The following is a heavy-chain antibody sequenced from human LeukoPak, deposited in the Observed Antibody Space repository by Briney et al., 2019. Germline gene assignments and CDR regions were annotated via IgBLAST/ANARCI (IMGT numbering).Heavy chain of an antibody. CDR3: ARGLRYGGNSGSDY. CDR2: MNPNSGNT. V-gene: IGHV1-8*01. Sequence: GTSVKVSCKASGYTFTSYDINWVRQATGQGLEWMGWMNPNSGNTGYAQKFQGRVTMTRNTSISTAYMELSSLRSEDTAVYYCARGLRYGGNSGSDYWGQGTLVTVSS. CDR1: GYTFTSYD. J-gene: IGHJ4*02. D-gene: IGHD4-23*01.